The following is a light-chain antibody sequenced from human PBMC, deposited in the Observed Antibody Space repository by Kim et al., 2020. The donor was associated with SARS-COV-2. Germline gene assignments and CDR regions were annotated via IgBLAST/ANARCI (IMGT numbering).Light chain of an antibody. CDR1: GIRSKS. CDR3: QVWDSSSDHRVV. V-gene: IGLV3-21*04. J-gene: IGLJ2*01. Sequence: PGRQARSTCCGDGIRSKSVLRTQCVPCQAPVLVISFDSDRPSGIPERFSGSNSGNTSTLTISRVEAGDEADYYCQVWDSSSDHRVVFGGGTQLTVL. CDR2: FDS.